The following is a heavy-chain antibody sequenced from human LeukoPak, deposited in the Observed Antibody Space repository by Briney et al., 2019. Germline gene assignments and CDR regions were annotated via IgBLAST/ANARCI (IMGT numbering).Heavy chain of an antibody. D-gene: IGHD3-3*01. J-gene: IGHJ4*02. CDR2: VNPNSGGT. CDR3: ARTTIFGARTLNY. CDR1: GYTFTGYY. V-gene: IGHV1-2*02. Sequence: ASVKVSCKASGYTFTGYYMHWVRQAPGQGLEWMGWVNPNSGGTNYAQKFQGRVTMTRDTSISTAYMELSRLRSDDTAVYYCARTTIFGARTLNYWGQGTLVTVSS.